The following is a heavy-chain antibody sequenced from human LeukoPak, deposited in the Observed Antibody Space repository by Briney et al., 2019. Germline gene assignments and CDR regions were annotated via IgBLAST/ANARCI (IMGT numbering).Heavy chain of an antibody. CDR3: TTGDTVAGFDY. Sequence: GGSLRLSCAASGFTFSNAWMSWVRQAPGKGLEWVGRIKSKTDGGTTDYAAPVKGRFTISIGDSKNTLYLQMNSLKTEDTAVYYCTTGDTVAGFDYWGQGTLVTVSS. D-gene: IGHD5-12*01. J-gene: IGHJ4*02. V-gene: IGHV3-15*01. CDR1: GFTFSNAW. CDR2: IKSKTDGGTT.